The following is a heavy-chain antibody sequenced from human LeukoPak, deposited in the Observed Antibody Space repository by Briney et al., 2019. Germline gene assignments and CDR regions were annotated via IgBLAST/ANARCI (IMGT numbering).Heavy chain of an antibody. D-gene: IGHD4-17*01. J-gene: IGHJ3*02. CDR3: AKDLAQVPDDYGDLNASDAFDI. CDR1: GFTFSSYG. V-gene: IGHV3-30*18. Sequence: GGSLRLSCAASGFTFSSYGMHWVRQAPGKGLEWVAVISYDGSNKYYADSVKGRFTISRDNSKNTLYLQMNSLRAEDTAVYYCAKDLAQVPDDYGDLNASDAFDIWGQGTMVTVSS. CDR2: ISYDGSNK.